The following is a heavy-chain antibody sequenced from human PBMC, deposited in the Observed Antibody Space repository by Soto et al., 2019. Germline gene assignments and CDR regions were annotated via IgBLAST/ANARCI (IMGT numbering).Heavy chain of an antibody. CDR2: ISGSGGST. CDR1: GFTFSSYA. V-gene: IGHV3-23*01. CDR3: AQGYCSSTSCYWDY. J-gene: IGHJ4*02. Sequence: GGSLRLSCAASGFTFSSYAMSWVRQAPGKGLEWVSAISGSGGSTYYADSVKGRFTISRDNSKNTLYLQMNSLRAEDTAVYYCAQGYCSSTSCYWDYGGQGTPVSVSS. D-gene: IGHD2-2*01.